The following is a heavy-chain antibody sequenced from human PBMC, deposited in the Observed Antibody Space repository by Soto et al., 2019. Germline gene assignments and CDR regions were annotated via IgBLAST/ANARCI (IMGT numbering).Heavy chain of an antibody. J-gene: IGHJ4*02. CDR3: ARGRWLRFVYFDY. CDR1: GFTFSDYY. V-gene: IGHV3-11*01. CDR2: ISASGSTI. Sequence: GGSLRLSCAASGFTFSDYYMTWIRQAPGKGLEWVSYISASGSTIYYADSVKGRFTISRDNAKNSLYLQMNSLRAEDTAVYYCARGRWLRFVYFDYWGQGTLVTVSS. D-gene: IGHD5-12*01.